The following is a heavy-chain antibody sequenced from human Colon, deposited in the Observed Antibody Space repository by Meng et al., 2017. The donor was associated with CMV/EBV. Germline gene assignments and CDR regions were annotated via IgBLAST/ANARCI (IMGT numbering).Heavy chain of an antibody. CDR2: LGGGT. CDR3: TKDRRPYFYAMDV. J-gene: IGHJ6*02. V-gene: IGHV3-23*01. Sequence: GESLKISCVGSGFTFSNFAMSWVRQAPGKGLEWVSSLGGGTYYADSVKGRFTISRDNSKKTLYLEMNSLRVEDTAVYYCTKDRRPYFYAMDVWGQGTMVTVSS. CDR1: GFTFSNFA.